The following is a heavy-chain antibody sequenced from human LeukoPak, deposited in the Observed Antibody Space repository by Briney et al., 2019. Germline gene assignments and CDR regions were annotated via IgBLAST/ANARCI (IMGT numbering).Heavy chain of an antibody. D-gene: IGHD6-6*01. V-gene: IGHV4-4*07. J-gene: IGHJ6*03. CDR3: ARDCKETPYSSSRVAYYYYYMDV. Sequence: SETLSLTCAVSTGSISGYYWSWIRQPAGKGLEWIGRIYTSGSTNYNPSLKSRVTMSVDTSKNQFSLKLSSVTAADTAVYYCARDCKETPYSSSRVAYYYYYMDVWGKGTTVTVSS. CDR1: TGSISGYY. CDR2: IYTSGST.